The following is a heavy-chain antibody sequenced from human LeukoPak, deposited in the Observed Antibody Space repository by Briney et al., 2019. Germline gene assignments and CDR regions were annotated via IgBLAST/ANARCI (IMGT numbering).Heavy chain of an antibody. J-gene: IGHJ4*02. Sequence: GGSLRLSCAASGFTFSSYAMSWVRQAPGKGLEWVSAISGSGGSTYYADSVKGRFTISRDDSKNTLYLQMNSLRAEDTAVYYCAKGLGGWLLSEFDYWGQGTLVTVSS. CDR2: ISGSGGST. V-gene: IGHV3-23*01. CDR3: AKGLGGWLLSEFDY. D-gene: IGHD3-3*01. CDR1: GFTFSSYA.